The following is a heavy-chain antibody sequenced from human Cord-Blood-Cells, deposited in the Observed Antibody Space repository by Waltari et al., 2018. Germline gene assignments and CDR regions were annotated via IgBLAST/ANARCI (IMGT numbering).Heavy chain of an antibody. D-gene: IGHD2-2*01. CDR2: INHSGST. V-gene: IGHV4-34*01. CDR3: ARRLSRGFDY. Sequence: QVQLQQWGAGLLKPSETLSLTCAVYGGSFSGYYWSWIRQPPGKGLEWIGEINHSGSTNYTPSLKSRGTISVDTSKNQFSLKLSSVTAADTAVYDCARRLSRGFDYWGQGTLVTVSS. J-gene: IGHJ4*02. CDR1: GGSFSGYY.